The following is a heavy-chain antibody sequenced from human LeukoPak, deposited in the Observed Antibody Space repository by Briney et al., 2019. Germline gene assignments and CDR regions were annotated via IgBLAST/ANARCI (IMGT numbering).Heavy chain of an antibody. V-gene: IGHV3-21*06. CDR3: ARDDYGDLYYFDY. CDR2: ISSSSSYI. Sequence: GGSLRLSCAASGFTFSSYSMNWVRQAPGKGLEWVSFISSSSSYIYYADSVKGRFTISRDNAKNSLYLQMNSLRAEDTAVYYCARDDYGDLYYFDYWGQGTLVTVSS. CDR1: GFTFSSYS. J-gene: IGHJ4*02. D-gene: IGHD4-17*01.